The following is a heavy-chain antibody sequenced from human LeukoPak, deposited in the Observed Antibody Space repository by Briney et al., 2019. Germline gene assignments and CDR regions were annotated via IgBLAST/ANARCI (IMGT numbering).Heavy chain of an antibody. CDR3: ARGLRGTGRNYYYYMDV. V-gene: IGHV1-8*01. D-gene: IGHD3-16*01. J-gene: IGHJ6*03. CDR2: MNPNSGNT. CDR1: GYTFTSYD. Sequence: ASVKVSCKASGYTFTSYDINWVRQATGQGLEWMGWMNPNSGNTGYAQKFQGRVTMTRNTSISTAYMERSSLRSEDTAVYYCARGLRGTGRNYYYYMDVWGKGTTVTVSS.